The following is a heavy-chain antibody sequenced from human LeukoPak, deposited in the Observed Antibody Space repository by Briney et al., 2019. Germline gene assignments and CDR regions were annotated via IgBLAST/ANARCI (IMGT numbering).Heavy chain of an antibody. CDR1: GFTFSSYE. J-gene: IGHJ4*02. V-gene: IGHV3-48*03. CDR3: ARVPVGYGGYPLDY. Sequence: PGGSLRLSCAASGFTFSSYEMNWVRQAPGKGLEWVSYISSSGSTIYYADSVKGRFTISRDNAKNSLYLQMNSLRAEDTAAYYCARVPVGYGGYPLDYWGQGTLVTVSS. D-gene: IGHD4-17*01. CDR2: ISSSGSTI.